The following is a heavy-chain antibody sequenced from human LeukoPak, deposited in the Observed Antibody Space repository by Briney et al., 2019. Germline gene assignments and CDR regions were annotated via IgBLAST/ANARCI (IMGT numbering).Heavy chain of an antibody. CDR2: IKQDGSEK. Sequence: GGSLRLSCAASGFTFSSYWMSWVRQAPGKGLEWVANIKQDGSEKYYVDSVKGRFTISRDNAKNSLYLQMNSLRAEDTALYYCVRDFFYYDSSGYLIWGQGTLVTVSS. V-gene: IGHV3-7*03. J-gene: IGHJ4*02. CDR3: VRDFFYYDSSGYLI. D-gene: IGHD3-22*01. CDR1: GFTFSSYW.